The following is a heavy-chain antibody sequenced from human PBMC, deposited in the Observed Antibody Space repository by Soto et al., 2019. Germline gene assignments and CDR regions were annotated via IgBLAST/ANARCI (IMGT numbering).Heavy chain of an antibody. Sequence: KPSETLSLTCAISGDSVSSNSAAWNWIRQSPSRGLEWLGRTYYRSKWYNDYAVSVKSRITINPDTSKNQFSLQLNSVTPEDTAVYYCARDIVVVTALDYYYYGMDVWGQGTTVTVSS. CDR3: ARDIVVVTALDYYYYGMDV. J-gene: IGHJ6*02. V-gene: IGHV6-1*01. D-gene: IGHD2-21*02. CDR1: GDSVSSNSAA. CDR2: TYYRSKWYN.